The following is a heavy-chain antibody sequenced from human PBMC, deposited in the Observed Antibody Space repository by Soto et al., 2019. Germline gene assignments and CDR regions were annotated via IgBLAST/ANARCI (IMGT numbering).Heavy chain of an antibody. Sequence: QVQLVESGGGVVQPGRSLRLSCAASGFTFSSYAMHWVRQAPGKGLEWVAVISYDGSNKYYADSVKGRFTISRDNSKNTLYLQMNSLRAEDTAVYYCARSGIAVARSLDYWGQGTLVTVSS. V-gene: IGHV3-30-3*01. CDR1: GFTFSSYA. CDR3: ARSGIAVARSLDY. CDR2: ISYDGSNK. D-gene: IGHD6-19*01. J-gene: IGHJ4*02.